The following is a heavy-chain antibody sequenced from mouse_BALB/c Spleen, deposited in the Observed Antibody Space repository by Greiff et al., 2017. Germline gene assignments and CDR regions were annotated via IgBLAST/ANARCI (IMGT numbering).Heavy chain of an antibody. Sequence: VQLQQSGAELVRPGTSVKVSCKASGYAFTNYLIEWVKQRPGQGLEWIGVINPGSGGTNYNEKFKGKATLTADKSSSTAYMQLSSLTSDYSAVYFCARFDYYGSSYGLYFDYWGQGTTLTVSS. V-gene: IGHV1-54*01. CDR1: GYAFTNYL. J-gene: IGHJ2*01. D-gene: IGHD1-1*01. CDR2: INPGSGGT. CDR3: ARFDYYGSSYGLYFDY.